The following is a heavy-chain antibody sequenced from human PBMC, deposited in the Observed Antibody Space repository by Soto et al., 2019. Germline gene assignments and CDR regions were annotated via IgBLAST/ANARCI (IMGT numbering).Heavy chain of an antibody. CDR2: VYSGSKT. J-gene: IGHJ4*02. D-gene: IGHD1-26*01. V-gene: IGHV3-53*01. Sequence: LXLSCAASWFTLRSYYMGWVSQAPWKGLEWVSIVYSGSKTFYADSVKGRSTISRDNSKNTLYLQMDSLRVEDTAVYYCARVGAVGVATTYFDYWGQGTLVTVSS. CDR3: ARVGAVGVATTYFDY. CDR1: WFTLRSYY.